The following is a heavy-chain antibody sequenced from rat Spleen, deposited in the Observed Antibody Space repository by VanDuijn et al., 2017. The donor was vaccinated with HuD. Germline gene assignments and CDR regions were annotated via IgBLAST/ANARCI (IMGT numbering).Heavy chain of an antibody. V-gene: IGHV2-6*01. J-gene: IGHJ3*01. CDR2: ISSGGTT. Sequence: QVQLKESGPGLVQPSQTLSLTCTVSGFSLTSYPISWVRQPPGKGLEWIAAISSGGTTYYNSTLKSRLSISRDISKSQLFLKMNSLQTEDTAMYFCARGWERFAYWGQGTLVTVSS. CDR1: GFSLTSYP. D-gene: IGHD5-1*01. CDR3: ARGWERFAY.